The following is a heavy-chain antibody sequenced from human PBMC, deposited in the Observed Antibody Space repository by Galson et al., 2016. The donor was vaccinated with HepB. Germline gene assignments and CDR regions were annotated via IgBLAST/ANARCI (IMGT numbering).Heavy chain of an antibody. V-gene: IGHV3-30*03. D-gene: IGHD1-26*01. J-gene: IGHJ4*02. CDR1: GFTFSTYD. Sequence: SLRLSCAASGFTFSTYDMHWVRQAPGKGLEWVSLISYDGTYTHYADSVKGRFTISRDNSKNMLYLEMKRVRPEDKAVSYCGRREWERDNWGQGTLVTVSS. CDR3: GRREWERDN. CDR2: ISYDGTYT.